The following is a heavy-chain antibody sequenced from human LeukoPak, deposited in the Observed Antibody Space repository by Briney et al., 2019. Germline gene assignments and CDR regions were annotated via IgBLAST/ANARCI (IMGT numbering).Heavy chain of an antibody. V-gene: IGHV4-59*12. CDR3: ARDRAMTTVTGTHDY. Sequence: SETLSLTCTVSGGSISSYYWSWIRQPPGKGLEWIGYIYYSGSTNYNPSLKSRVTISVDTSKNQFSLKLSSVTAADTAVYYCARDRAMTTVTGTHDYWGQGTLVTVSS. CDR2: IYYSGST. D-gene: IGHD4-17*01. J-gene: IGHJ4*02. CDR1: GGSISSYY.